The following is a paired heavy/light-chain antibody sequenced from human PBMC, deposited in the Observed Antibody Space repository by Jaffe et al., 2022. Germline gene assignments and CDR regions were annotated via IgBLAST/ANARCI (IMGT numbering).Light chain of an antibody. CDR3: NSRDSSGNHLNYV. CDR1: SLRSYY. J-gene: IGLJ1*01. V-gene: IGLV3-19*01. Sequence: SSELTQDPAVSVALGQTVRITCQGDSLRSYYASWYQQKPGQAPVLVIYGKNNRPSGIPDRFSGSSSGNTASLTITGAQAEDEADYYCNSRDSSGNHLNYVFGTGTKVTVL. CDR2: GKN.
Heavy chain of an antibody. D-gene: IGHD3-10*01. J-gene: IGHJ5*02. CDR1: GFTFSSYE. CDR3: ARDIGLLWFGELLLGWFDP. V-gene: IGHV3-48*03. CDR2: ISSSGSTI. Sequence: EVQLVESGGGLVQPGGSLRLSCAASGFTFSSYEMNWVRQAPGKGLEWVSYISSSGSTIYYADSVKGRFTISRDNAKNSLYLQMNSLRAEDTAVYYCARDIGLLWFGELLLGWFDPWGQGTLVTVSS.